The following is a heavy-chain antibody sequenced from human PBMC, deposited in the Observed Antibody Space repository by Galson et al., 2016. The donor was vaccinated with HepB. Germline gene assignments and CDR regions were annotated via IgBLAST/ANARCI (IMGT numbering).Heavy chain of an antibody. J-gene: IGHJ6*02. D-gene: IGHD2-15*01. V-gene: IGHV3-23*01. CDR2: ISGSGGST. CDR3: AKERYCSGGYCYSGSPGADMDV. CDR1: GFTFSSYA. Sequence: SLRLSCAASGFTFSSYAMSWVRQAPGKGLEWVSAISGSGGSTYYADSVKGRFTISRDNSKNTLYLQMNSLRAEDTAVYYCAKERYCSGGYCYSGSPGADMDVWGQGTTVTVSS.